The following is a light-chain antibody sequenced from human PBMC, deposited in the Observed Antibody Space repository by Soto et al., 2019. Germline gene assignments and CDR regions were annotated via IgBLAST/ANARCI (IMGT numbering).Light chain of an antibody. CDR3: QLRSSWLPLT. V-gene: IGKV3D-20*02. CDR1: QSVSSSY. Sequence: EIVLSMSPCTLSLSTEERATLSCRASQSVSSSYLAWYQQKPGQAPRLLIYGASSRATGIPDRFSGSGSGTDFTLTISSIEPEDFAVYYCQLRSSWLPLTFGGGTKVDIK. CDR2: GAS. J-gene: IGKJ4*01.